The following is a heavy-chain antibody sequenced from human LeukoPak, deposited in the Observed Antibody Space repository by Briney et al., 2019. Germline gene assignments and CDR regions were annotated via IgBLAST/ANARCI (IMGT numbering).Heavy chain of an antibody. CDR1: GFTFSSYG. CDR3: AKDVYYYGSGSYLI. D-gene: IGHD3-10*01. V-gene: IGHV3-30*02. CDR2: IRYDGSNK. Sequence: PGRSLRLSCAASGFTFSSYGMHWVRQAPGKGLEWVIFIRYDGSNKYYADSVKGRFTISRDNSKNTLYLQMNSLRAEDTAVYYCAKDVYYYGSGSYLIWGQGTLVTVSS. J-gene: IGHJ4*02.